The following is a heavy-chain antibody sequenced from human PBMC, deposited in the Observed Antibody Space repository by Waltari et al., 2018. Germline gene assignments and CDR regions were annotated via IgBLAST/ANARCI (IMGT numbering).Heavy chain of an antibody. D-gene: IGHD1-26*01. CDR3: ATDLILGSGSLGY. V-gene: IGHV3-74*03. CDR1: RLLFSTHW. J-gene: IGHJ4*02. Sequence: EVQLVASGGGLVQPGGSLRLSCAASRLLFSTHWMHWVRQPPGKGLVWVSRFRGDGGDSTYADSVKGRFTISRDNAKNTLYLQMNSLRAEDTAIYYCATDLILGSGSLGYWGQGTLVTVSS. CDR2: FRGDGGDS.